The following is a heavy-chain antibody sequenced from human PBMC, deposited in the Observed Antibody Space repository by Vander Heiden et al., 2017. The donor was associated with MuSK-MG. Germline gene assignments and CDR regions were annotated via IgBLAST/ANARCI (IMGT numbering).Heavy chain of an antibody. D-gene: IGHD3-10*01. CDR3: ARDTYYGSGSYLSGEGMDV. CDR2: ISAYNGNT. V-gene: IGHV1-18*01. Sequence: QVQLVQSGAEVKKPGASVKVSCKASDYTFTSSGISWVRQDPGQGLEWMGWISAYNGNTNYAQKLQGRVTMTTDTSTSTAYMELRSLRSDDTAVYYCARDTYYGSGSYLSGEGMDVWGQGTTVTVSS. J-gene: IGHJ6*02. CDR1: DYTFTSSG.